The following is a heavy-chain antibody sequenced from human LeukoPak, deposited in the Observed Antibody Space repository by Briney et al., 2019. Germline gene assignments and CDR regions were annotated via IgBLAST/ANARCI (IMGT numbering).Heavy chain of an antibody. CDR2: IYYSGST. CDR1: GGSISSYY. D-gene: IGHD3/OR15-3a*01. V-gene: IGHV4-59*12. Sequence: PSETLSLTCTVSGGSISSYYWSWIRQPPGKGLEWIGSIYYSGSTYYNPSLKSRVTISVDTSKNQFSLKLISMTAADTAVYYCARGKLDHAFDIWGQGTMVTVSS. J-gene: IGHJ3*02. CDR3: ARGKLDHAFDI.